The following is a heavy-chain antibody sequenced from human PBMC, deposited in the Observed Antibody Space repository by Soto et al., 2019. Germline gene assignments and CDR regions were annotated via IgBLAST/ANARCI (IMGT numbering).Heavy chain of an antibody. J-gene: IGHJ4*02. V-gene: IGHV4-39*01. CDR2: IYYDGST. Sequence: SETLSLTCTVSGGSINSNNYYPAWIRQPPGKGLAWIASIYYDGSTYYNPSLKSRVTISIDTSKNQFSLRLRSVTAADTAIYYCAKVVVAATRHTDFDSWGQGTLVTVAS. CDR1: GGSINSNNYY. D-gene: IGHD2-15*01. CDR3: AKVVVAATRHTDFDS.